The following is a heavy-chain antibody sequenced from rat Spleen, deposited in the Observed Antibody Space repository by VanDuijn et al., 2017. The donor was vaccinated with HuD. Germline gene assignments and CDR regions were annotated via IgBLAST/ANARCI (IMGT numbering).Heavy chain of an antibody. J-gene: IGHJ2*01. Sequence: EVQLVESGGDLVQPGRSLKLSCAASGFTFSNYGMAWVCQAPTKGLEWVATIFYDGSSTYYPDSVKGRFTISRDNAKSTLYLQMNSLRSEDTATYYCTTDSASYYFDYWGQGVMVTVSS. CDR2: IFYDGSST. D-gene: IGHD4-3*01. V-gene: IGHV5-29*01. CDR1: GFTFSNYG. CDR3: TTDSASYYFDY.